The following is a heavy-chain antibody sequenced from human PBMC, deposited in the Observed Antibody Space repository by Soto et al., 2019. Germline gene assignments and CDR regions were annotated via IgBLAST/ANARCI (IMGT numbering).Heavy chain of an antibody. V-gene: IGHV3-30-3*01. J-gene: IGHJ4*02. D-gene: IGHD3-10*01. CDR2: ISNDGTYK. CDR3: ARDEAPILTRVRGAIDY. CDR1: KISFSNYA. Sequence: QVQLVESGGGVVQPGRSLRLSCAASKISFSNYAMHWVRQAPGKGLEWVAVISNDGTYKYYADSVKGRFTISRDKSKNTLYLQMNSLRGEDTAVYYCARDEAPILTRVRGAIDYWGQGTLVTVSS.